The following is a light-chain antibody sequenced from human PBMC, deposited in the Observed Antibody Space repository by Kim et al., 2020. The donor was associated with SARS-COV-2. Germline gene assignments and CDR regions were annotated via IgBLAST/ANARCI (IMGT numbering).Light chain of an antibody. CDR3: QAFDGSLNNYV. V-gene: IGLV1-40*01. CDR2: NG. J-gene: IGLJ1*01. Sequence: GYDVHWYQQLPGTAPKVIIYNGNRPSGVPDRFSDSKSGPSASLAITGLQGEDEAEYFCQAFDGSLNNYVFGTGTKVTVL. CDR1: GYD.